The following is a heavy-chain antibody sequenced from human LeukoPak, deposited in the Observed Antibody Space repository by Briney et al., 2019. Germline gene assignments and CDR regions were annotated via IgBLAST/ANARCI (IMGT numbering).Heavy chain of an antibody. D-gene: IGHD6-13*01. J-gene: IGHJ1*01. CDR1: GFTFSDYY. Sequence: PGGSLRLSCAASGFTFSDYYMSSIRQAPGKGLEWVSYISSSSSYTNYADSVKGRFTISRDNAKNSLYLQMNSLRAEDTAVYYCASTRGYSSSWTAEYFQHWGQGTLVTVSS. V-gene: IGHV3-11*03. CDR2: ISSSSSYT. CDR3: ASTRGYSSSWTAEYFQH.